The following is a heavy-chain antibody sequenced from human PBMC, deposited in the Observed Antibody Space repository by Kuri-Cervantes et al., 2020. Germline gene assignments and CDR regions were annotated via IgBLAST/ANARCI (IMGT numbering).Heavy chain of an antibody. CDR2: ISSSGSTI. Sequence: GESLKISCVASGFTFSDYYMSWIRQAPGKGLEWVSYISSSGSTIYYADSVKGRFTISRDNAKNSLYLQMNSLRAEDTAVYYCARYSYYYGRDVWGQGTTVTVSS. V-gene: IGHV3-11*01. J-gene: IGHJ6*02. D-gene: IGHD2-21*01. CDR1: GFTFSDYY. CDR3: ARYSYYYGRDV.